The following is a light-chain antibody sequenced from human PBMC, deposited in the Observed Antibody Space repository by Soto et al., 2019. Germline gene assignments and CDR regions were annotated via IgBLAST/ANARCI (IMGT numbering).Light chain of an antibody. CDR1: SSDVGAYDY. CDR2: EVT. CDR3: SSYTRSSTYV. V-gene: IGLV2-14*01. J-gene: IGLJ1*01. Sequence: QSALTQPASVSASPGQSIAITWSVTSSDVGAYDYVSWYQHHPGKAPKLIIYEVTYRPSGVSNRFSASKSGNTASLTISGLQAEDEADYYCSSYTRSSTYVFGTGTKLTVL.